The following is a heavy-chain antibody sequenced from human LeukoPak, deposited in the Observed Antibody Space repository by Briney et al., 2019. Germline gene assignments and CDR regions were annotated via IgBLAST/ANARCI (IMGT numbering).Heavy chain of an antibody. Sequence: GGSLRLSCAASGFTFSSYGMNWVRQAPGKGLEWVSAISGSGGSTYYADSVKGRFTISRDNSKNTLYLQMNSLRAEDTAVYYCASRPVVVTAKSGGDYWGQGTLVTVSS. J-gene: IGHJ4*02. CDR2: ISGSGGST. D-gene: IGHD2-21*02. CDR3: ASRPVVVTAKSGGDY. V-gene: IGHV3-23*01. CDR1: GFTFSSYG.